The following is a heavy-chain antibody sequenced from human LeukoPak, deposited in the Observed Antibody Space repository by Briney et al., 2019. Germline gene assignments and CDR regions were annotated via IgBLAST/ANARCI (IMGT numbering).Heavy chain of an antibody. CDR1: GYTFTSYD. V-gene: IGHV1-8*01. CDR3: ARGTAITRGGDFDY. J-gene: IGHJ4*02. Sequence: ASVKVSCKASGYTFTSYDINWVRQATGQGLEWMRWMNPNSGSTGYAQKFQGRVTMTRNTSISTAYMELSSLRSGDTAVYYCARGTAITRGGDFDYWGQGTLVTVSS. CDR2: MNPNSGST. D-gene: IGHD3-16*01.